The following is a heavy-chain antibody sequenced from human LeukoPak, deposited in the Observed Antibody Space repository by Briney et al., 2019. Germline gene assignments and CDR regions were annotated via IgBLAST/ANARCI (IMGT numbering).Heavy chain of an antibody. CDR1: GGSFSGYY. Sequence: PSETLSLTCAVYGGSFSGYYWSWIRQPPGKGLDWIGEINHSGSTNYNPSLKSRVTISVDTSKNQFSLKLSSVTAADTAVYYCARDYYDSSGPNDAFDIWGQGTMVTVSS. V-gene: IGHV4-34*01. J-gene: IGHJ3*02. CDR2: INHSGST. CDR3: ARDYYDSSGPNDAFDI. D-gene: IGHD3-22*01.